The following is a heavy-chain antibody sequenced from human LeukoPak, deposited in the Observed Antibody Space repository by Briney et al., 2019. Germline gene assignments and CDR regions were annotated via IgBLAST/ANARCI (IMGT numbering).Heavy chain of an antibody. Sequence: GGSLRLSCAASEFMLSSHQMSWVRQAPGKGQEWVAKITPDGRAKNYMDSVDGRFVISRDNRKTSLYLKTNSLRVEDTAVYYCARDWRQDNAFDLWGQGTMVTVSS. CDR3: ARDWRQDNAFDL. J-gene: IGHJ3*01. CDR2: ITPDGRAK. CDR1: EFMLSSHQ. D-gene: IGHD2-15*01. V-gene: IGHV3-7*01.